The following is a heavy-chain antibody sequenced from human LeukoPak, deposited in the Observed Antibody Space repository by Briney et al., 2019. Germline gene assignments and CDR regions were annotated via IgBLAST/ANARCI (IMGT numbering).Heavy chain of an antibody. CDR1: GFTFSSYS. Sequence: QPGRSLRLSCAASGFTFSSYSMNWVRQAPGKGLEWVSYISSSSSTIFYADSVKGRFTISRDNANNSLYLQMNSLRDEDTAVYYCARGIYGSGTYYPYNYWGQGTLVTVSS. V-gene: IGHV3-48*02. D-gene: IGHD3-10*01. CDR2: ISSSSSTI. CDR3: ARGIYGSGTYYPYNY. J-gene: IGHJ4*02.